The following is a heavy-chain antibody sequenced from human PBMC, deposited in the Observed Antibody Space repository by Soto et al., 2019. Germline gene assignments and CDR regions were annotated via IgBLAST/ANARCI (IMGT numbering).Heavy chain of an antibody. CDR1: GFSFSDSG. CDR2: ISYDGSNK. CDR3: AKSVRYCLGSSCSPEAFDV. Sequence: QVHLVESGGGVVQPGRSLRLSCVASGFSFSDSGMHWVRQAPGKGLEWVAAISYDGSNKYYADSVNDRFTISRDNSKNTLSLPMNCLRAEDKAVYYCAKSVRYCLGSSCSPEAFDVWGQGTLVSVSS. V-gene: IGHV3-30*18. J-gene: IGHJ3*01. D-gene: IGHD2-15*01.